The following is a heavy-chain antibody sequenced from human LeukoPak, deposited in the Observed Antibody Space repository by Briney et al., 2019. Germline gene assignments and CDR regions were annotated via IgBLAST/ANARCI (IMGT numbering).Heavy chain of an antibody. CDR2: IKQDGSEK. J-gene: IGHJ4*02. D-gene: IGHD2-2*02. CDR1: GFTFSSYW. CDR3: ARMIVVVPAAITHFDY. V-gene: IGHV3-7*01. Sequence: PGGSLRLSCAASGFTFSSYWMSWVRQAPGKGLEWVANIKQDGSEKYYVDSVKGRFTISRDNAKNSLYLQMSSLRAEDTAVYYCARMIVVVPAAITHFDYWGQGTLVTVSS.